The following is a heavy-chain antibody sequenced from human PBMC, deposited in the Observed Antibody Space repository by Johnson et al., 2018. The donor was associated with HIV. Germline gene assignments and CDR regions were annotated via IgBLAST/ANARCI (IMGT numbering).Heavy chain of an antibody. V-gene: IGHV3-30-3*01. D-gene: IGHD6-13*01. J-gene: IGHJ3*02. CDR3: ARGYSSSSDDAFDI. Sequence: QVQLVESGGGVVQPGMSLRLSCAASGFTFSSYAMHWVRQAPGKGLEWVALISYDGTNKYYADSVKGRFTISRDNSKNTLYLQMNSLRAEDTAMYYCARGYSSSSDDAFDIWGQGTLVTVSS. CDR1: GFTFSSYA. CDR2: ISYDGTNK.